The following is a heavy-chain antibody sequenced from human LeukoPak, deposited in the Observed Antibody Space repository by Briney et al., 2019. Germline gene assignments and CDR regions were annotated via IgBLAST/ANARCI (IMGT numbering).Heavy chain of an antibody. CDR2: IYYGGST. D-gene: IGHD3-10*01. Sequence: SETLSLTCTVSGGSISSYYWSWIRQPPGKGLEWLGYIYYGGSTNYNPSLKSRVTISVDTSKNQFSLKLSSVTAADTAVYYCARERGRFPYYYYGMDVWGQGTTVTVS. V-gene: IGHV4-59*01. CDR3: ARERGRFPYYYYGMDV. CDR1: GGSISSYY. J-gene: IGHJ6*02.